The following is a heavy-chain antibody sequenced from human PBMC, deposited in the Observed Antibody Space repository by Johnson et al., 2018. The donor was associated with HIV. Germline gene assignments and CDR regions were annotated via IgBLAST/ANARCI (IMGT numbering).Heavy chain of an antibody. CDR1: GFTFRNAW. CDR2: ISWNSGSI. V-gene: IGHV3-9*01. CDR3: AKDRRYDSSGYYPDAFDI. Sequence: VQLVESGGGLIKPGGSLRLSCAASGFTFRNAWMSWVRQAPGKGLEWVSGISWNSGSIGYADSVKGRFTISRDNAKNSLYLQMNNLRAEDTALYYCAKDRRYDSSGYYPDAFDIWGQGTMVTVSS. D-gene: IGHD3-22*01. J-gene: IGHJ3*02.